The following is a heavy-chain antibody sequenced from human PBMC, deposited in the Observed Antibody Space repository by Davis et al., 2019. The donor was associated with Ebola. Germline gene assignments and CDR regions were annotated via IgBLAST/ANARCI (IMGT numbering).Heavy chain of an antibody. CDR1: GGSFSGYY. J-gene: IGHJ4*02. V-gene: IGHV4-34*01. CDR2: ISHSGIT. CDR3: ARDTHPVDY. Sequence: SETLSLTCAVYGGSFSGYYWSWIRQPPGKGLEWIGEISHSGITNYNPSLKSRVTISVDTSKNQFSLRLSSVTAADTAVYYCARDTHPVDYWGQGTLVTVSS.